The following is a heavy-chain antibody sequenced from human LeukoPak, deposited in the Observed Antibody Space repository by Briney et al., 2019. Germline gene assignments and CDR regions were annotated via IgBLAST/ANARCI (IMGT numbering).Heavy chain of an antibody. D-gene: IGHD3-22*01. CDR3: ARGESSASNWFDP. V-gene: IGHV4-34*01. CDR2: IHHSGTT. CDR1: GESFSGNY. Sequence: SETLSLTCAVYGESFSGNYWSWIRQPPGKGLEWIGEIHHSGTTNYNPSLKSRVIVSVDTSKNQFSLKLSSVTAADTAVYYCARGESSASNWFDPWGQGTLVTVSS. J-gene: IGHJ5*02.